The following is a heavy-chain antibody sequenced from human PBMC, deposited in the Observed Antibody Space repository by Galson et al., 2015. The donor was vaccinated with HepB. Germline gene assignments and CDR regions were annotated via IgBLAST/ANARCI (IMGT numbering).Heavy chain of an antibody. V-gene: IGHV1-58*02. CDR1: GFNFTSSA. Sequence: SVKVSCKASGFNFTSSAMQWVRQARGQRLEWIGWIVVGSGNTKDAQKFQERVTITRDMSTRTAYMELSSLRSEDTAVYFCARHGVNYGDYVWYSDVWGRGTQVTVSS. CDR2: IVVGSGNT. J-gene: IGHJ2*01. CDR3: ARHGVNYGDYVWYSDV. D-gene: IGHD4-17*01.